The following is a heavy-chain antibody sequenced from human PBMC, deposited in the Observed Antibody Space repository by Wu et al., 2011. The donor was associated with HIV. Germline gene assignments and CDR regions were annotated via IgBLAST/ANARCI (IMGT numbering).Heavy chain of an antibody. CDR1: GYTFTSYG. D-gene: IGHD2-15*01. CDR3: MRDGIRGIVVLPDALHAFDI. CDR2: IIPIFGST. Sequence: QVQLVQSGAEVKKPGASVKVSCKASGYTFTSYGISWVRQAPGQGLEWMGRIIPIFGSTDFAQKFQDRVTLTADKSTSTAYMELSSLRSEDTAMYYCMRDGIRGIVVLPDALHAFDIWGQGTMVTVS. V-gene: IGHV1-69*06. J-gene: IGHJ3*02.